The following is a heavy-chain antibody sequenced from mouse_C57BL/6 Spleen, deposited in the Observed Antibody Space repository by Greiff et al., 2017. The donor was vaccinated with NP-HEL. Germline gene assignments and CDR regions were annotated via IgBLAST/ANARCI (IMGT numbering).Heavy chain of an antibody. CDR1: GYTFTSYW. Sequence: QVQLQQPGAELVRPGTSVKLSCKASGYTFTSYWMHWVKQRPGQGLEWIGVIDPSDSYTNYNQKFKGKATLTVDTSSSTAYMQLSSLTSEDSAVYYCARRGNYYGSLFDYWGQGTTLTVSS. D-gene: IGHD1-1*01. CDR3: ARRGNYYGSLFDY. CDR2: IDPSDSYT. J-gene: IGHJ2*01. V-gene: IGHV1-59*01.